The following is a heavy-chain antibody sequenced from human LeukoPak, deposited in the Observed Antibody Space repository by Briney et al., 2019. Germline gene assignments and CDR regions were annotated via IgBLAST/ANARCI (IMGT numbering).Heavy chain of an antibody. D-gene: IGHD2-2*01. Sequence: ASVKVSCKASGYTFTGYYMHWVRQAPGQGLEWMGWINPNSGGTSYAQKFRGRVTMTRDTSISTAYMELSRLRSDDTAVYYCARGSFSYCSSTSCYRVRFDPWGQGTLVTVSS. V-gene: IGHV1-2*02. J-gene: IGHJ5*02. CDR2: INPNSGGT. CDR1: GYTFTGYY. CDR3: ARGSFSYCSSTSCYRVRFDP.